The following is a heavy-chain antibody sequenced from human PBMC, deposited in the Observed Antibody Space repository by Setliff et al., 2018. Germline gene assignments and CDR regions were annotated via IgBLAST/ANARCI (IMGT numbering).Heavy chain of an antibody. D-gene: IGHD3-16*01. V-gene: IGHV3-53*01. CDR3: ARDLGNWFDP. Sequence: GESLKISCAVSGLIVSDIHMAWVRQTPGKGLEWLSVIYNSDSRYYADSVKGRFTTSRDDSKNTLYLQMNNLRAEDTAIYYCARDLGNWFDPWGQGTLVTVSS. CDR1: GLIVSDIH. CDR2: IYNSDSR. J-gene: IGHJ5*01.